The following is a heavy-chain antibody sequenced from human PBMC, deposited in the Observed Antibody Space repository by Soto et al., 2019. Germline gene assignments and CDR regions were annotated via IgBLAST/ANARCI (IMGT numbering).Heavy chain of an antibody. J-gene: IGHJ6*02. CDR1: GYTFTSYG. CDR3: ARTVPQYYYGMDV. D-gene: IGHD4-4*01. CDR2: ISAYNGNT. Sequence: QVQLVQSGAEVKKPGASVKVSCKASGYTFTSYGISWVRQAPGQGLEWMGWISAYNGNTNYAQKLQGRGTMTTDTATSKAYMELRSLRSDDTAVYYCARTVPQYYYGMDVWGQGTTVTVSS. V-gene: IGHV1-18*01.